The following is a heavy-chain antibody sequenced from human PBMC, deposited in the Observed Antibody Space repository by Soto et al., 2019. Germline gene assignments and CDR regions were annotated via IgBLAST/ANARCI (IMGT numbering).Heavy chain of an antibody. Sequence: GESLKISCKASGYIFTTYWIAWLRQMPGQGLEWIGIINPIDSDTRYSPSFQGQVTISADKSISTTYLQWSSLKASDTAIYYCARKWNFAYWGQGTLVTVSS. CDR2: INPIDSDT. J-gene: IGHJ4*02. CDR3: ARKWNFAY. V-gene: IGHV5-51*01. CDR1: GYIFTTYW. D-gene: IGHD1-26*01.